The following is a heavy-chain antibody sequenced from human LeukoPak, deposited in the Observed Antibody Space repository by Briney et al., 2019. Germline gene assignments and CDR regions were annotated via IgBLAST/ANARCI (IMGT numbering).Heavy chain of an antibody. CDR3: ARDNWNDQGRWFDP. D-gene: IGHD1-20*01. Sequence: GGSLRLSCAASGFTFNNYIMNWVRQAPGKGLEWVAFIRYDGSNKYYADSVKGRFTISRDNSKNTLYLQMNSLRAEDTAVYYCARDNWNDQGRWFDPWGQGTLVTVSS. J-gene: IGHJ5*02. CDR1: GFTFNNYI. V-gene: IGHV3-30*02. CDR2: IRYDGSNK.